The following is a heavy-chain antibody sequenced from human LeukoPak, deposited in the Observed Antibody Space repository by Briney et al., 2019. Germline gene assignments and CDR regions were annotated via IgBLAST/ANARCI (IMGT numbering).Heavy chain of an antibody. Sequence: SQTLSLTCTVSGGSISSGSYYWSWIRQPAGKGLEWIGRISTSGSTNYNPSLKSRVTISVDTSKNQFSLKLSSVTAADTALYYCARAAAAGLDYWGQGTLVTVSS. CDR1: GGSISSGSYY. D-gene: IGHD6-13*01. V-gene: IGHV4-61*02. CDR2: ISTSGST. CDR3: ARAAAAGLDY. J-gene: IGHJ4*02.